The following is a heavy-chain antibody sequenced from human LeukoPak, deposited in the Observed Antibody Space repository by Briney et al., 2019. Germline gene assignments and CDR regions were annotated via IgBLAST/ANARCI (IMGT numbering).Heavy chain of an antibody. CDR2: ISSSSSYI. V-gene: IGHV3-21*01. J-gene: IGHJ6*02. Sequence: GGSLRLSCAASGFTFSSYSMNWVRQAPGKGLEWVPSISSSSSYIYYADSVKGRFTISRDNAKNSLYLQMNSLRAEDAAVYYCARDLSRYDFSLRYGMDVWGQGTTVTVSS. D-gene: IGHD3-3*01. CDR1: GFTFSSYS. CDR3: ARDLSRYDFSLRYGMDV.